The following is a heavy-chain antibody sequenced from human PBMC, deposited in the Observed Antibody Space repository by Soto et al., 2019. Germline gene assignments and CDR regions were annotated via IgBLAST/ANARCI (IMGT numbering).Heavy chain of an antibody. CDR3: ARESRSELGTVEY. CDR1: GASISNYY. V-gene: IGHV4-4*07. J-gene: IGHJ4*02. CDR2: IYASGTT. Sequence: QVRLQESGPGLVKPSETLSLTCTVSGASISNYYWSWIRQPAGKGLECLGRIYASGTTTYNPSLMRRVTMSVDTSKNQFSLNLNSVTAADTAVYYCARESRSELGTVEYWGQGTLVTVSS. D-gene: IGHD1-1*01.